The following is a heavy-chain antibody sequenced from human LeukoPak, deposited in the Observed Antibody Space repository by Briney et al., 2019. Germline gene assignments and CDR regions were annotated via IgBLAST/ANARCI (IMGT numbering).Heavy chain of an antibody. V-gene: IGHV3-23*01. CDR3: AKAPHDYGDYLAAFDI. J-gene: IGHJ3*02. CDR1: GFTFSSYA. Sequence: GGSLRLSCAASGFTFSSYAMSWVRQAPGKGLEWVSAISGSGGSTYYADSVKGRFTISRDNSKNTLDLQMNSLRAEDTAVYYCAKAPHDYGDYLAAFDIWGQGTMVTVSS. D-gene: IGHD4-17*01. CDR2: ISGSGGST.